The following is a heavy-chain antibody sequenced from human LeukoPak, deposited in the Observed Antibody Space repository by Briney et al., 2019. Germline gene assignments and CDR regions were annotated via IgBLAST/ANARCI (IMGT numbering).Heavy chain of an antibody. CDR2: IYYSGST. J-gene: IGHJ3*02. Sequence: SETLSLTCTVSGGSISSSSYYWGWIRQPPGKGLEWIGSIYYSGSTYYNPSLKSRVTLSVDTSKNQFSLKLSSVTAADTAVYYCARASGYDFWSGYSDAFDIWGQGTMVTVSS. CDR3: ARASGYDFWSGYSDAFDI. D-gene: IGHD3-3*01. V-gene: IGHV4-39*07. CDR1: GGSISSSSYY.